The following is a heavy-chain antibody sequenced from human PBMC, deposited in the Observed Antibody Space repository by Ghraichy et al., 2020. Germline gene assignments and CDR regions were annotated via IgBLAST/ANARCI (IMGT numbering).Heavy chain of an antibody. J-gene: IGHJ5*02. Sequence: GESLNISCAASGFTVSSHYMSWVRQAPGKGLEWVSVIYSGGNTYYADSVKGRFTISRDISKNTLYLQMNSLRAEDTAVYYCARQGGYSSPDWFDPWGHGT. CDR1: GFTVSSHY. D-gene: IGHD6-13*01. CDR2: IYSGGNT. CDR3: ARQGGYSSPDWFDP. V-gene: IGHV3-53*01.